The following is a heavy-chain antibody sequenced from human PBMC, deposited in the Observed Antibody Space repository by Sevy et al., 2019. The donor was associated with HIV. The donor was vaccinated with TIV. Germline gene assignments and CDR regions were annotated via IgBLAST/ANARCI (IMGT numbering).Heavy chain of an antibody. CDR1: GYSFTDYW. CDR3: VTTFRELLGLDAFDI. J-gene: IGHJ3*02. V-gene: IGHV5-51*01. D-gene: IGHD3-10*01. CDR2: KYPGDSDT. Sequence: GESLKIFCKGSGYSFTDYWVGWVRQMPGKGLEWMGIKYPGDSDTRYSSSFQGQVTISVDKSLSTAYLQWSSLKASDTAMYNCVTTFRELLGLDAFDIWGQGTMVTVSS.